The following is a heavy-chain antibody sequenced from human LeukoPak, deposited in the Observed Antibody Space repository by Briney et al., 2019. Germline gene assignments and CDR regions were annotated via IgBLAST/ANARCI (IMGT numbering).Heavy chain of an antibody. Sequence: GGSLRPSCAASGFTFSSYSMNWVRQAPGKGLEWVSSISSSSSYIYYADSVKGRFTISRDNAKNSLYLQMNSLRAEDTAVYYCARDLGAAAGNYWGQGTLVTVSS. D-gene: IGHD6-13*01. CDR1: GFTFSSYS. V-gene: IGHV3-21*01. CDR3: ARDLGAAAGNY. J-gene: IGHJ4*02. CDR2: ISSSSSYI.